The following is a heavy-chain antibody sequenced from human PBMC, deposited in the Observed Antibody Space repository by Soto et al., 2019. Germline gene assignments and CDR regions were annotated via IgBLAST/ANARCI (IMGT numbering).Heavy chain of an antibody. CDR3: AKWTDTVIEAALAGGAFDI. D-gene: IGHD2-15*01. Sequence: EVQLLESGGNLVQPGGSLRLSCAASGFSFSTYALTWVRQAPGKGLEWVSGISASGATTYYADSAKGRFTISRDNSKNTVSLQMPSLRAEDTALYYCAKWTDTVIEAALAGGAFDIWGQGTMVTVSS. V-gene: IGHV3-23*01. J-gene: IGHJ3*02. CDR2: ISASGATT. CDR1: GFSFSTYA.